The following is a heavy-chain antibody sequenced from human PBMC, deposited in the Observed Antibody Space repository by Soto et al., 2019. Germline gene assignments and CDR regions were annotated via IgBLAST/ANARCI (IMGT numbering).Heavy chain of an antibody. D-gene: IGHD3-10*01. CDR2: IIPILGIA. CDR1: GGTFSSYT. V-gene: IGHV1-69*02. J-gene: IGHJ4*02. CDR3: AIRTTMVRGVPVTPDY. Sequence: SVKVSCKASGGTFSSYTISWVRQAPGQGLEWMGRIIPILGIANYAQKFQGRVTITADKSTSTAYMELSSLRSEDTAVYYCAIRTTMVRGVPVTPDYWGQGTLVTVSS.